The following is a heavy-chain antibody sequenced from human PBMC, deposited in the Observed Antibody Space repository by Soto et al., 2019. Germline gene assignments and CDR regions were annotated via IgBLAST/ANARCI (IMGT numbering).Heavy chain of an antibody. D-gene: IGHD1-26*01. J-gene: IGHJ4*02. CDR1: GLTFSSSS. CDR2: ISENGDRQ. V-gene: IGHV3-30-3*01. Sequence: QVQLVQSGGGVVQTGNSLRLSCTVSGLTFSSSSVHWVRQAPGKGLEWVAVISENGDRQYSTDSVRGRFLVSRDPFNNTIYLQMNSLRPEDTGEYFCARRLAPSVSALGYWGQGALVTVSS. CDR3: ARRLAPSVSALGY.